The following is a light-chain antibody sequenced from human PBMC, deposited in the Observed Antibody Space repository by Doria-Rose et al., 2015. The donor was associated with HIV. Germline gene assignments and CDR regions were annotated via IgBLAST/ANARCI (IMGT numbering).Light chain of an antibody. CDR3: QNYNSAPLT. V-gene: IGKV1-27*01. J-gene: IGKJ4*01. Sequence: TQSPSSLSASVGDRVTITCRASQGISNFLAWYQQKPGRVPKLLIYAASTLQSGVPSRFSGSGSGTDFSLTISALQPEDVAIYYCQNYNSAPLTFGGGRKTEIK. CDR1: QGISNF. CDR2: AAS.